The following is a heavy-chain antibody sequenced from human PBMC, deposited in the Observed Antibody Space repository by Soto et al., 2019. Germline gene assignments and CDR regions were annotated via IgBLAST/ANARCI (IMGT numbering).Heavy chain of an antibody. CDR2: ISYDGSNK. Sequence: PGGSLRLSCAASGFTFSSYGMHWVRQAPGKGLEWVAVISYDGSNKYYADSVKGRFTISRDNSKNTLYLQMNSLRAEDTAVYYCAKDGFGGVIVELYYFDYWGQGTLVTVSS. D-gene: IGHD3-16*02. V-gene: IGHV3-30*18. CDR3: AKDGFGGVIVELYYFDY. CDR1: GFTFSSYG. J-gene: IGHJ4*02.